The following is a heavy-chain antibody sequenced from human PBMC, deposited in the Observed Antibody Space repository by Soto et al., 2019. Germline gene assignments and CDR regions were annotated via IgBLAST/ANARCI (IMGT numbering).Heavy chain of an antibody. CDR1: EFTFSSYE. V-gene: IGHV3-48*03. Sequence: GGSLRLSCVSSEFTFSSYEMNWVRQAPGKGLEWVSYISSSGTTIYYTDSVKGRFTISRDNAKKSLYLQMNSLRAEDTAVYYCVRFGGAAAGPGDYWGQGTLVTVSS. CDR2: ISSSGTTI. CDR3: VRFGGAAAGPGDY. D-gene: IGHD6-13*01. J-gene: IGHJ4*02.